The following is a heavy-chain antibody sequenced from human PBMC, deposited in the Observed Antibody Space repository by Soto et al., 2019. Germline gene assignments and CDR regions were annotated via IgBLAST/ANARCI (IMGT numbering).Heavy chain of an antibody. CDR1: GFMFIRYA. CDR2: MSFEGSNI. D-gene: IGHD3-10*01. J-gene: IGHJ4*02. CDR3: ARDSYYDDSDYYPPFYD. Sequence: GGSLRLSCAASGFMFIRYAMHWVRQAPGKGLEWVALMSFEGSNIRYADSVKGRFTISRDNSKNTLFLQMNSLRTDDTALYFCARDSYYDDSDYYPPFYDWGQGTLVTVSS. V-gene: IGHV3-30-3*01.